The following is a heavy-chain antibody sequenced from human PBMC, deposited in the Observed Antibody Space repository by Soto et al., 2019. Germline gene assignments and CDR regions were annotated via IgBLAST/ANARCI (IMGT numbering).Heavy chain of an antibody. CDR1: GGSISSYY. V-gene: IGHV4-59*01. CDR2: IYYSGST. CDR3: ARQQWLVLNAFEI. J-gene: IGHJ3*02. D-gene: IGHD6-19*01. Sequence: PSETLSLTCTVSGGSISSYYWSWIRQPPGKGLEWIGYIYYSGSTNYNPSLKSRVTISVDTSKNQFSLKLSSVTAADTAVYYCARQQWLVLNAFEIWGQGTMVIVSS.